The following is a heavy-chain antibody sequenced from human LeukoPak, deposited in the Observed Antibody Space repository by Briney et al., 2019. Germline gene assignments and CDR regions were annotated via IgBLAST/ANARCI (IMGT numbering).Heavy chain of an antibody. Sequence: SSETLSLTCTVSGGSISSSSYYWGWIRQPPGKGLEWIGSIYYSGSTYYNPSLKSRVTISVDTSKNQFSLKLSSVTAADTAVYYCARRAGAYSHPYDYWGQGTLVTVSS. CDR1: GGSISSSSYY. J-gene: IGHJ4*02. D-gene: IGHD4/OR15-4a*01. V-gene: IGHV4-39*07. CDR2: IYYSGST. CDR3: ARRAGAYSHPYDY.